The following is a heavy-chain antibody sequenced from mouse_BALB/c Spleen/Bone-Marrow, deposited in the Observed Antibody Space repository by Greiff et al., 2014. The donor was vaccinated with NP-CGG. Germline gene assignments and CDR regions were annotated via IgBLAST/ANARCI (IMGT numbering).Heavy chain of an antibody. J-gene: IGHJ3*01. V-gene: IGHV14-3*02. CDR1: GFNIKDTY. CDR3: ARSTGGTGGFAY. CDR2: IDPANGNT. D-gene: IGHD3-3*01. Sequence: VQLLESGAELVKPGASVKLSCTASGFNIKDTYMHWVKQRPEQGLEWIRRIDPANGNTKYDPKFQGKATITADTSSNTAYLLLSSLTSEDTAVYYGARSTGGTGGFAYWGQGTLVTVSA.